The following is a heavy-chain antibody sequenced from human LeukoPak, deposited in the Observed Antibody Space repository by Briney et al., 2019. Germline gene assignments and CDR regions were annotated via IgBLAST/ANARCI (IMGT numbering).Heavy chain of an antibody. Sequence: SQTLSLTCTVSGGSISSGGYYWSWIRQHPGKGLEWNGYIYYSGSTYYNPSLKSRVTISVDTSKNQFSLKLSSVTAADTAVYYCARDRYGDYGWYYYYGMDVWGQGTTVTVSS. J-gene: IGHJ6*02. CDR1: GGSISSGGYY. D-gene: IGHD4-17*01. CDR3: ARDRYGDYGWYYYYGMDV. CDR2: IYYSGST. V-gene: IGHV4-31*03.